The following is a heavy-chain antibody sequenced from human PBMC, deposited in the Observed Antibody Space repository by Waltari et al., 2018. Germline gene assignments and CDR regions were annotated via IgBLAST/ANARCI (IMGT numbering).Heavy chain of an antibody. D-gene: IGHD3-3*01. CDR2: IKSRGSCETV. V-gene: IGHV3-15*01. CDR1: GFSFTHAW. CDR3: TADLSEFGHGEIDF. J-gene: IGHJ4*02. Sequence: EVQLVESGGGLVEPGGSLRLSCTASGFSFTHAWMTWVRQAPGKGLEWVGLIKSRGSCETVDYAAPVKGRFTISRDDSKDTVYLQMSSLRVEDTALYYCTADLSEFGHGEIDFWGQGSQVTVSS.